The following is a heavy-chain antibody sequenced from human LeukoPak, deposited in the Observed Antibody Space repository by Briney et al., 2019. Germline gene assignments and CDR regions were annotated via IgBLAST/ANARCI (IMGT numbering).Heavy chain of an antibody. V-gene: IGHV4-59*01. D-gene: IGHD2-2*01. J-gene: IGHJ4*02. CDR2: IYYSGST. CDR1: GGSISSYY. CDR3: ARSLVPAAHFDY. Sequence: SETLSLTCTVSGGSISSYYWSWIRQPPGKGLEWIGYIYYSGSTNYNPSLKSRVTISVDTSKNQFSLKLSSVTAADTAVYYCARSLVPAAHFDYWGQGTLVTVSS.